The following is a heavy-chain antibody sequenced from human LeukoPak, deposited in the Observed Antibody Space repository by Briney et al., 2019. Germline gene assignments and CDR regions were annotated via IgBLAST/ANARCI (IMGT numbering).Heavy chain of an antibody. CDR3: AGGWYHFDY. Sequence: GGSLKLSCAASGFTFSSYDMHWVRQAPGKGLEWVAVISYDGSNKYYADSVKGRFSISRDNSKNTLYLQMNTLRGEDTAVYYCAGGWYHFDYWGQGTLVTVSS. CDR1: GFTFSSYD. J-gene: IGHJ4*02. CDR2: ISYDGSNK. D-gene: IGHD6-19*01. V-gene: IGHV3-30*03.